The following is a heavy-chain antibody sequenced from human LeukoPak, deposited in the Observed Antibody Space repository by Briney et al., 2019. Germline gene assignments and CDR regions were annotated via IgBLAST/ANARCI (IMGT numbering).Heavy chain of an antibody. Sequence: GGSLRLSCAASRFTFGSYGMHWVRQAPGKGLEWLAFISYDGRNKYYADSVKGRFTISRDKSKNTLYLQMDSLRAEDTAVYYCARQNYYDSSGYSFDYWGQGTLVTVSS. V-gene: IGHV3-30*03. CDR1: RFTFGSYG. CDR2: ISYDGRNK. D-gene: IGHD3-22*01. CDR3: ARQNYYDSSGYSFDY. J-gene: IGHJ4*02.